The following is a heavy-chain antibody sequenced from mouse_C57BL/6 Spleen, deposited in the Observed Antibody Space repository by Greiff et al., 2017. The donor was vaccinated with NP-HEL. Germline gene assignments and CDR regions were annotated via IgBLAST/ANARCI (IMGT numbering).Heavy chain of an antibody. CDR1: GYTFTSYW. CDR2: IYPSDSET. J-gene: IGHJ3*01. V-gene: IGHV1-61*01. CDR3: ARGSYDGYYGWFAY. D-gene: IGHD2-3*01. Sequence: VQLQQSGAELVRPGSSVKLSCKASGYTFTSYWMDWVKQRPGQGLEWIGNIYPSDSETHYNQKFKDKATLTVDKSSSTAYMQLSSLTSEDSAVYYCARGSYDGYYGWFAYWGQGTLVTVSA.